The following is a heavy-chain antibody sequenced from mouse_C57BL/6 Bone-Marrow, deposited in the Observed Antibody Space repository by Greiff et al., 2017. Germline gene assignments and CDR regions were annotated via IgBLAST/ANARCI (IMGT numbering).Heavy chain of an antibody. CDR1: GYTFTSYG. CDR3: ARDDYDWFAY. CDR2: IYPRSGNT. V-gene: IGHV1-81*01. J-gene: IGHJ3*01. Sequence: VKLLESGAELARPGASVKLSCKASGYTFTSYGISWVKQRTGQGLEWIGGIYPRSGNTYYNEKFKGKATLTADKSSSTAYMELRSLTSEDSAVYFCARDDYDWFAYWGQGTLVTVSA. D-gene: IGHD2-4*01.